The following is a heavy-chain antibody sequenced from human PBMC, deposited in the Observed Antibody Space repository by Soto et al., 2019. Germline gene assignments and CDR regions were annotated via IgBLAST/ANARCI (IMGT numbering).Heavy chain of an antibody. D-gene: IGHD3-3*01. CDR1: GYTFTSYG. Sequence: ASVKVSCKASGYTFTSYGISWVRQAPGQGLEWMGWISAYNGNTNYAQKLQGRVTMTTDTSTSTAYMELRSLRSDDTAVYFCARGHSITIFGVVSGNWFDPWGQGTLVTVSS. CDR2: ISAYNGNT. CDR3: ARGHSITIFGVVSGNWFDP. V-gene: IGHV1-18*01. J-gene: IGHJ5*02.